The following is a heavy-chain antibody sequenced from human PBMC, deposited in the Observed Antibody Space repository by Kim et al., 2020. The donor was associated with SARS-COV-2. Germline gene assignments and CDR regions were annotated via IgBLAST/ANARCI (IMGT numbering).Heavy chain of an antibody. Sequence: ASVKVSCKASGYTFTSYGISWVRQAPGQGLEWMGWISAYNGNTNYAQKLQGRVTMTTATSTSTAYMELRSLRSDDTVMYYCAREGWDIVVVPAAKKRYYFDYWGQGTLVTVSS. CDR2: ISAYNGNT. D-gene: IGHD2-2*01. CDR3: AREGWDIVVVPAAKKRYYFDY. J-gene: IGHJ4*02. V-gene: IGHV1-18*01. CDR1: GYTFTSYG.